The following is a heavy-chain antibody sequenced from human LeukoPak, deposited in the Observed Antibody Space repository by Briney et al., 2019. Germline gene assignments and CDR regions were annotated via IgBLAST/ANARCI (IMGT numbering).Heavy chain of an antibody. Sequence: GRSLRLSCAASGFTFSSYGMHWVRQAPGKGLEWVAVIWYDGSNKYYADSVKGRFTISRDNSKNTLYLRMNSLRAEDTAVYYCARGVVVAEVATYYFDYWGQGTLVTVSS. CDR1: GFTFSSYG. V-gene: IGHV3-33*01. CDR2: IWYDGSNK. J-gene: IGHJ4*02. CDR3: ARGVVVAEVATYYFDY. D-gene: IGHD2-15*01.